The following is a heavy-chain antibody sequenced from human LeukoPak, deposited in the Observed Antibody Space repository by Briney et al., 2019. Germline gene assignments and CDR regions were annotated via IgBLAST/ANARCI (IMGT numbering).Heavy chain of an antibody. CDR2: ISGSGGST. CDR1: EFTFSSYA. V-gene: IGHV3-23*01. CDR3: ARDQGGSSWYRAQMDV. J-gene: IGHJ6*02. D-gene: IGHD6-13*01. Sequence: GGSLRLSCAASEFTFSSYAMSWVRQAPGKGLEWVSAISGSGGSTYYADSVKGRFTISRDNSKNTLYLQMNSLRDEDTAVYYCARDQGGSSWYRAQMDVWGQGTTVTVSS.